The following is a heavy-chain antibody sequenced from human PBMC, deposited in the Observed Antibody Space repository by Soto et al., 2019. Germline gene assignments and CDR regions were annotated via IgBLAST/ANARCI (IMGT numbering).Heavy chain of an antibody. Sequence: EVQLLESGGGLVQPGGSLRLSCAASGFTFSSSAMSWVRQAPGKGLEWVSAISGGGSETYYADSVKARFTMSRDNSKNTLYLQMNSLRAEDAAVYYCAKVREYQLLYVLADAFDIWGQGTMVTVSS. CDR3: AKVREYQLLYVLADAFDI. J-gene: IGHJ3*02. CDR1: GFTFSSSA. D-gene: IGHD6-6*01. V-gene: IGHV3-23*01. CDR2: ISGGGSET.